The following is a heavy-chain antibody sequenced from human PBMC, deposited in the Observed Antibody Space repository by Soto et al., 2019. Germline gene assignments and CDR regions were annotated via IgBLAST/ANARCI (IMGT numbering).Heavy chain of an antibody. J-gene: IGHJ4*02. CDR2: ISYGGST. CDR1: GGSINSGGYC. Sequence: QVQLQESGPGLVKPSQTLSLTCTVSGGSINSGGYCWSWIRQHPGKGLDWIGCISYGGSTSYNPSLKSPVTISVDTSKNQFSLKLTSVTAADTAVYYCSRGILVWGQGALITVSS. D-gene: IGHD5-18*01. V-gene: IGHV4-31*01. CDR3: SRGILV.